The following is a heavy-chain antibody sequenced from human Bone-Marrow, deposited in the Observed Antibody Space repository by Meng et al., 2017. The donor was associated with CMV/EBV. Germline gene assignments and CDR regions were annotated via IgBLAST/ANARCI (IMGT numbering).Heavy chain of an antibody. D-gene: IGHD2-15*01. CDR1: GYSISSGYY. CDR2: IYHSGST. CDR3: ARQARPQDYYYYGMDA. Sequence: SETLSLTCTVSGYSISSGYYWGWIRQPPGKGLEWIGSIYHSGSTYYNPSLKSRVTISVDTSKNQFSLKLSSVTAADTAVYYCARQARPQDYYYYGMDAWGQGTTVTVSS. V-gene: IGHV4-38-2*02. J-gene: IGHJ6*02.